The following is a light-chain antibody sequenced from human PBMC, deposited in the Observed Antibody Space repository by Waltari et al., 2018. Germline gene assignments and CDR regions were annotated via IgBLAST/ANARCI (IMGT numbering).Light chain of an antibody. J-gene: IGKJ1*01. CDR3: MQGTHWPWT. CDR1: QSLVSRDGNTY. CDR2: KVS. V-gene: IGKV2-30*01. Sequence: XTQXXXXXPVTXXXXAXXSCRSXQSLVSRDGNTYFNWFHQRPGQSPRRLLYKVSNRDSGVPDRFSGSGSGSDFTLRISRVEAEDVGVYYCMQGTHWPWTFGQGTKVEIK.